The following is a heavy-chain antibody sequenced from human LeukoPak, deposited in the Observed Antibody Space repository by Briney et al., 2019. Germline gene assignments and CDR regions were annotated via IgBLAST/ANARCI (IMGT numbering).Heavy chain of an antibody. CDR2: IYTSGST. V-gene: IGHV4-4*07. D-gene: IGHD6-13*01. CDR1: GGSLSSYY. Sequence: SETLSLTCTVSGGSLSSYYWSWIRQPAGKGLEWIGRIYTSGSTNYNPSLKSRVTMSVDTSKNQFSLKLSSVTAADTAVYYCARGSSPWVGYYYMDVWGKGTTVTISS. J-gene: IGHJ6*03. CDR3: ARGSSPWVGYYYMDV.